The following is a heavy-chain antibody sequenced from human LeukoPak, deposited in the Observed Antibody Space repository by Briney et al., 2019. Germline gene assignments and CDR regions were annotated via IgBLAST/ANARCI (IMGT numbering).Heavy chain of an antibody. CDR1: GGSFSGYY. CDR3: ARGRGTIGY. D-gene: IGHD2-8*01. CDR2: ISHSGST. V-gene: IGHV4-34*01. J-gene: IGHJ4*02. Sequence: PSETLSLTCAVYGGSFSGYYWSWIRQPPGKGLEWIGEISHSGSTNYNPSLKSRVTISVDTSKNQFSLKLSSVTAADTAVYYCARGRGTIGYWGQGTLVTVSS.